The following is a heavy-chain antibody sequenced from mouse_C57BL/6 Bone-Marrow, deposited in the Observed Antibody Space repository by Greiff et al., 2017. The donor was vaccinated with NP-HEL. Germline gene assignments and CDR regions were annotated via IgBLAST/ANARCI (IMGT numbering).Heavy chain of an antibody. CDR1: GFNIKDDY. V-gene: IGHV14-4*01. CDR3: TTFSFITTVVSYFDV. J-gene: IGHJ1*03. CDR2: IDPENGDT. Sequence: EVKLQESGAELVRPGASVKLSCTASGFNIKDDYMHWVKQRPEQGLEWIGWIDPENGDTEYASKFQGKATITADTSSNTAYLQLSSLTSEDTAVYYCTTFSFITTVVSYFDVWGTGTTVTVSS. D-gene: IGHD1-1*01.